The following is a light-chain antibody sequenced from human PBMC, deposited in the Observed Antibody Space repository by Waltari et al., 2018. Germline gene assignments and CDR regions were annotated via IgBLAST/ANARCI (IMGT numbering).Light chain of an antibody. CDR1: RSNIGNNY. J-gene: IGLJ7*01. Sequence: QSVLTQPPSVSAAPGQRVTISCSGGRSNIGNNYVSWYRQFPGTAPKLLIYEDNERPSGVPGRFSGSKSDTSATLDITGLQAGDEADYYCGTWDSSLSGAVFGGGTHLTVL. CDR2: EDN. V-gene: IGLV1-51*02. CDR3: GTWDSSLSGAV.